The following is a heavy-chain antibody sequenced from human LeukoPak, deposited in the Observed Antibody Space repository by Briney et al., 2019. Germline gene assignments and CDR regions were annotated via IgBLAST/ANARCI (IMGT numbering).Heavy chain of an antibody. CDR1: GGSYSGYY. J-gene: IGHJ4*02. Sequence: SETLSLTCAVYGGSYSGYYWSWIRQPPGKGLEWIGEINHSGSTNYNPPLKSRVTISVDTSKNQFSLKLSSVTAADTAVYYCARGRRGAARRGGYYFDYWGQGTLVTVSS. D-gene: IGHD6-6*01. CDR3: ARGRRGAARRGGYYFDY. CDR2: INHSGST. V-gene: IGHV4-34*01.